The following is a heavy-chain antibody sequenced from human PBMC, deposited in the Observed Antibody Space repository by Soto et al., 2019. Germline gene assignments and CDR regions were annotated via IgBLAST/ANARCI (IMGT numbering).Heavy chain of an antibody. D-gene: IGHD2-21*02. CDR3: AKGFIVVVTVIRPDDAFDA. CDR1: GFTFGNYG. CDR2: ISGGGGST. V-gene: IGHV3-23*01. Sequence: EVQLLESGGGLVQPGGSLRLSCAASGFTFGNYGMNWVRQAPGKGLEWVSGISGGGGSTYYAGSVKGRFTISRDPSKNTIFLEMNSLRAEDTAVYYCAKGFIVVVTVIRPDDAFDAWGQGTLVTVSS. J-gene: IGHJ5*01.